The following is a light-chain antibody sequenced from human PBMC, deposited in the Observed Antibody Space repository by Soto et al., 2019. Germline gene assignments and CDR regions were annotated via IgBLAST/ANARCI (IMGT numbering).Light chain of an antibody. CDR1: QGVSAY. CDR3: QQSYKTPHS. CDR2: AAS. Sequence: DIQMTQSPSSLSASVGDRVTITCRASQGVSAYLLWYQQRQGTAPKLLIYAASNLLSVVPSRLRGSGPGTNFTVTIISLQPEDFATDDCQQSYKTPHSFGHGTKL. J-gene: IGKJ2*01. V-gene: IGKV1-39*01.